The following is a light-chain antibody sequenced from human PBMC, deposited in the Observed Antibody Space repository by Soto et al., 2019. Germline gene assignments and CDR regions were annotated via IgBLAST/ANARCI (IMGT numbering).Light chain of an antibody. J-gene: IGKJ4*01. Sequence: IVLTQSPATLFLSPGERATLSCGTSQRVTSNYLAWYQQKPGLAPRLLIFDASTRATGIPDRFSGSGSGTDFILTISRLDPEDFAVYYCQQSGRSPLTFGGGTKVEIK. CDR2: DAS. CDR1: QRVTSNY. CDR3: QQSGRSPLT. V-gene: IGKV3D-20*01.